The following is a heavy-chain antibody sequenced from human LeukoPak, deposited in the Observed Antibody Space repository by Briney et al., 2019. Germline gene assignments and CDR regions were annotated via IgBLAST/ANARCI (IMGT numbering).Heavy chain of an antibody. J-gene: IGHJ4*02. CDR1: GGSISSSLYY. CDR2: IYYGANT. CDR3: AGGQTLDWLSNYFDS. Sequence: PSETLSLTCTVSGGSISSSLYYWGWIRQPPGKGLEWVGSIYYGANTYYNPSLKSRLTISVDTSKSQVSLKLRSVTAADTALYFCAGGQTLDWLSNYFDSWGQGSLVIVSS. V-gene: IGHV4-39*01. D-gene: IGHD3-3*01.